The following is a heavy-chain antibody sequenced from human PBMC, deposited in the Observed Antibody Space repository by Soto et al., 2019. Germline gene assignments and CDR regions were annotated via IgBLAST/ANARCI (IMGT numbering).Heavy chain of an antibody. D-gene: IGHD2-15*01. Sequence: PSETLSLTCTVSGGSISSYYWSWIRQPPGKGLEWIGYIYYSGSTNYNPSLKSRVTISVDTSKNQFSLKLSSVTAADTAVYYCARVLRAATGGAPADNWFDPWGQGTLVTVSS. CDR1: GGSISSYY. CDR3: ARVLRAATGGAPADNWFDP. J-gene: IGHJ5*02. CDR2: IYYSGST. V-gene: IGHV4-59*01.